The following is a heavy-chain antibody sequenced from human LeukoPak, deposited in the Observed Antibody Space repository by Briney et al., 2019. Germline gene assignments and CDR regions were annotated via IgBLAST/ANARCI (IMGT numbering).Heavy chain of an antibody. V-gene: IGHV3-30*04. CDR1: GFTFSSYA. J-gene: IGHJ5*02. Sequence: GRSLRLSCAASGFTFSSYAMHWVRQAPGKGLEWVAVISYDGSNKYYADSVKGRLTISRDNSKNTLYLQMNSLRAEDTAVYYCAKGRYFDWLSWFDPWGQGTLVTVSS. CDR3: AKGRYFDWLSWFDP. CDR2: ISYDGSNK. D-gene: IGHD3-9*01.